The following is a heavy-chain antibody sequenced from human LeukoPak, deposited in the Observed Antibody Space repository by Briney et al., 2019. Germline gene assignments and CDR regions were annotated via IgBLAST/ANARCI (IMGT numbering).Heavy chain of an antibody. J-gene: IGHJ3*02. CDR1: GGSISSYY. D-gene: IGHD5-18*01. CDR2: IYYSGTT. Sequence: PSETLSLTCTVSGGSISSYYWSWIRQPPGKGLEWIGYIYYSGTTNYNPSLKSRVTISVDTSKNQFSLKLSSVTAADTAVYYCARGPIQLWKRAFDIWGQGTMVTVSS. CDR3: ARGPIQLWKRAFDI. V-gene: IGHV4-59*01.